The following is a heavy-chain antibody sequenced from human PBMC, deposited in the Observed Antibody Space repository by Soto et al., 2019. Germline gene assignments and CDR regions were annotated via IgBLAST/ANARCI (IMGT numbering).Heavy chain of an antibody. CDR2: INAGNGDT. Sequence: ASVKVSCKASGYTFTNYTIHWVRQAPGQRLEWMGWINAGNGDTKYSQKFQGRVAITRDTSASTAYMELSSLRSEDTAVYYCARAVAVPADFDYWGQGTLVTVSS. D-gene: IGHD6-19*01. J-gene: IGHJ4*02. CDR1: GYTFTNYT. V-gene: IGHV1-3*01. CDR3: ARAVAVPADFDY.